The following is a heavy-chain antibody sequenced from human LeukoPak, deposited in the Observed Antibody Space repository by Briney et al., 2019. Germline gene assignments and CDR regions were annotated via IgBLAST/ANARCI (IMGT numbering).Heavy chain of an antibody. J-gene: IGHJ4*02. Sequence: PSQTLSLTCTASGGSISSGSYYWNWIRQPAGKGLEWIGRIYTSGSTSGSTTCNPSLKSRVTISVDTSKNQFSLTLTSVTAADTAVYYCARDAAGIAATGVYWGQGTLVTVSS. CDR2: IYTSGSTSGST. CDR3: ARDAAGIAATGVY. CDR1: GGSISSGSYY. V-gene: IGHV4-61*02. D-gene: IGHD6-13*01.